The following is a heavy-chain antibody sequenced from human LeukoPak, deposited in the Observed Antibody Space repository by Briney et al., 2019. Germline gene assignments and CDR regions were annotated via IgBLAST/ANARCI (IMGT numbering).Heavy chain of an antibody. CDR2: IYHSGST. D-gene: IGHD6-13*01. CDR1: GGSISSGGYS. J-gene: IGHJ4*02. Sequence: SETLSLTCAVFGGSISSGGYSWSWIRQPPGKGLEWIGYIYHSGSTYYNPSLKSRVTISVDRSKNQFSLKLSSVTAADTAVYYCARGGYSSSWYYFDYWGQGTLVTVSS. CDR3: ARGGYSSSWYYFDY. V-gene: IGHV4-30-2*01.